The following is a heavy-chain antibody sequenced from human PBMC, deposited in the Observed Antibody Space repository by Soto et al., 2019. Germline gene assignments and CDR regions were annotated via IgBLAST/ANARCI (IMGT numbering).Heavy chain of an antibody. CDR2: ICYSGRP. Sequence: QVQLQESGPGLVKPSQTLSLTCTVSGGSISSGGYYWSWIRQHPGKGLEWIGYICYSGRPYYNPSLKSRVTISVDTSKNQFSLELSSVTAADTAVYYCARGVTMVRGVIHTPYFDYWGQGTLVTVSS. CDR3: ARGVTMVRGVIHTPYFDY. J-gene: IGHJ4*02. V-gene: IGHV4-31*03. D-gene: IGHD3-10*01. CDR1: GGSISSGGYY.